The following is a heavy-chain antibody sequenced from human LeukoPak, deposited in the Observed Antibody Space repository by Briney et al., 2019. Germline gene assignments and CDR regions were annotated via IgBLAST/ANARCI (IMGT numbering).Heavy chain of an antibody. CDR3: ARDHGIAAAGGMADY. J-gene: IGHJ4*02. Sequence: ASVKVSCKASGDTFTTYGITWVRQAPGQGLEWMGWISGYNGNTEYTQKFQGRVAMTRDTSTNTAYMELRSLRSDDTAVYYCARDHGIAAAGGMADYWGQGTLVTVSS. D-gene: IGHD6-13*01. CDR2: ISGYNGNT. V-gene: IGHV1-18*01. CDR1: GDTFTTYG.